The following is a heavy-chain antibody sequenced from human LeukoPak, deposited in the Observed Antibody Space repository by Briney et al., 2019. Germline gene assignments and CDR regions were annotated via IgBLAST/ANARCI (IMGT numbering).Heavy chain of an antibody. CDR1: GYSFNNYW. D-gene: IGHD3-10*01. J-gene: IGHJ6*02. V-gene: IGHV5-51*01. Sequence: GESLKISCRGSGYSFNNYWIGWVRQMPGKGLEWMGIIYPGDSDTRYSPSFQGQVTISADKSISTAYLQWSSLKASDTAMYYCARHGRYYGSGSLGTLDPANYYYGMDVWGQGTTVTVSS. CDR2: IYPGDSDT. CDR3: ARHGRYYGSGSLGTLDPANYYYGMDV.